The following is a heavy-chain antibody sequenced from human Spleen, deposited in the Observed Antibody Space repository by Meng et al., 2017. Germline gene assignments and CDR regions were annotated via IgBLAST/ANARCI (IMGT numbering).Heavy chain of an antibody. CDR2: INHSGTT. CDR3: ARGPTTMAHDFDY. D-gene: IGHD4-11*01. J-gene: IGHJ4*02. V-gene: IGHV4-34*01. CDR1: GGSFTSYY. Sequence: SETLSLTCAVYGGSFTSYYWSWIRQSPGKGLEWIGEINHSGTTNYNPSLKSRATISVDTSQNNLSLKLSSVTAADSAVYYCARGPTTMAHDFDYWGQGTLVTVSS.